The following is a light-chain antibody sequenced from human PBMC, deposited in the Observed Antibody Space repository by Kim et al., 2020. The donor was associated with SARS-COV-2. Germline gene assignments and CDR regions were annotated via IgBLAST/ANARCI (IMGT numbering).Light chain of an antibody. CDR2: SVS. CDR1: QIISSY. V-gene: IGKV1-39*01. Sequence: DIQMTQSPSSLSASVGDRVTITCRTSQIISSYLNWYQQKPGKAPNLLIYSVSILQSGVPSRFSGSGSGTDFTLTISSLQPEDFATYYCQQSYITPYTFGQGTKLEI. J-gene: IGKJ2*01. CDR3: QQSYITPYT.